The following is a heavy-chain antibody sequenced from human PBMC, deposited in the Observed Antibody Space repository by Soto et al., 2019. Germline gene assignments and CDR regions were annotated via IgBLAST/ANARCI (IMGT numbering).Heavy chain of an antibody. V-gene: IGHV3-74*01. D-gene: IGHD1-1*01. CDR2: INSDGSST. CDR1: GFTCSSYW. J-gene: IGHJ4*02. Sequence: PGGSLRLSCAGSGFTCSSYWMHWVRQAPGKGLVWVSRINSDGSSTSYADSVKGRFTISRDNAKNTLYLQMNSLRAEDTAVYYCARDRAGTAVIDYWGQGTLVTVSS. CDR3: ARDRAGTAVIDY.